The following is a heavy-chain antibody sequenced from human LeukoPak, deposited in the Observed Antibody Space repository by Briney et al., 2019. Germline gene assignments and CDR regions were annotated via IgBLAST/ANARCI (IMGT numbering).Heavy chain of an antibody. CDR1: GFTFSTFA. Sequence: PGGSLRLSCAASGFTFSTFAMIWVRQPPGKGLEWVSSIFPSGGEIHYADSVKGRFTISRDNSKNTLYLQMNSLRAEDTAVYYCAKDGKTRNWNYFQAKPVYWGQGTLVTVSS. CDR3: AKDGKTRNWNYFQAKPVY. J-gene: IGHJ4*02. CDR2: IFPSGGEI. V-gene: IGHV3-23*01. D-gene: IGHD1-7*01.